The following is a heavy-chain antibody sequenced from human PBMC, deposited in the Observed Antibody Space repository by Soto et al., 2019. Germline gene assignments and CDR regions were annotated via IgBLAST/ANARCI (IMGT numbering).Heavy chain of an antibody. CDR3: ATDVGPAPFFDY. CDR1: GFTFNIDA. J-gene: IGHJ4*02. CDR2: ISAGSEDT. V-gene: IGHV3-23*01. D-gene: IGHD1-26*01. Sequence: RRLSCAASGFTFNIDAMAWVRQAPGEGLEWISTISAGSEDTHYADSVRGRFTISRDNSKNTLYLQMNSLRVEDTAVYYCATDVGPAPFFDYWGPGTLVTVSS.